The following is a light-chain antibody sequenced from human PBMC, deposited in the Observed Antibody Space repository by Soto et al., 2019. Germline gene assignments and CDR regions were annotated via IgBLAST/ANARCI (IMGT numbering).Light chain of an antibody. CDR3: QHYGTSSYT. CDR1: QSVSSSY. J-gene: IGKJ2*01. V-gene: IGKV3-20*01. Sequence: EIVLTQSPGTLSLSPGERATLSCRASQSVSSSYLAWYQQKPGQAPRLLIYGASSGATGIQDRFSGSGSGTNFTVTISRLEPEDFAVYYCQHYGTSSYTFGQGTKLEIK. CDR2: GAS.